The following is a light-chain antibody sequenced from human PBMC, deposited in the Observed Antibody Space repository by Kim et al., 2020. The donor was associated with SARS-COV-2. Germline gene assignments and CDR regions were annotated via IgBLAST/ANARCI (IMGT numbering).Light chain of an antibody. CDR2: GAS. CDR3: HRYGSSTGMYT. J-gene: IGKJ2*01. V-gene: IGKV3-20*01. CDR1: QSVPTNQ. Sequence: EIVLTQSPAILSLSPGERATLSCRASQSVPTNQLAWYQHKPGQAPRLLISGASTRATGIPDRFSGSGSGTDFTLTISRLKPEDFAVYCCHRYGSSTGMYTFGQGTMLEI.